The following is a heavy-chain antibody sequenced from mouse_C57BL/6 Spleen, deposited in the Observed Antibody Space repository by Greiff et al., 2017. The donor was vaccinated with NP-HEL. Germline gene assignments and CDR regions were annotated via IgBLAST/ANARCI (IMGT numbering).Heavy chain of an antibody. CDR1: GYTFTSYG. J-gene: IGHJ2*01. D-gene: IGHD3-2*02. V-gene: IGHV1-58*01. CDR3: ARGLDRSGY. Sequence: VQLQQSGAELVRPGSSVKMSCKTSGYTFTSYGMNWVKQRPGQGLEWIGIIYIGNGNTKYNEKFKGKATLTSDTSSSTAYMQLSSLTSEDSAIYFCARGLDRSGYWGQGTTLTVSS. CDR2: IYIGNGNT.